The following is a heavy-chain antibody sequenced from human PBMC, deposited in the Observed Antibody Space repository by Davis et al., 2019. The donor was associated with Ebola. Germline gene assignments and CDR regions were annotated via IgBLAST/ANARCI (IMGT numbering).Heavy chain of an antibody. CDR2: IIPIFETA. CDR3: AGGGDSGSFYADY. CDR1: GGRFSSHS. D-gene: IGHD1-26*01. Sequence: AASVKVSCKASGGRFSSHSINWVRQAPGGQGLEWVGGIIPIFETAHYAQRFQDRATITADDSTSTVYMELSSLTSDDTAVYYCAGGGDSGSFYADYWGQGTLVTVSS. J-gene: IGHJ4*02. V-gene: IGHV1-69*13.